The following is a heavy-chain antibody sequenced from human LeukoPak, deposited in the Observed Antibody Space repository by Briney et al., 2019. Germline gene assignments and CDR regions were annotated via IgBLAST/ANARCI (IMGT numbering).Heavy chain of an antibody. D-gene: IGHD3-10*01. CDR3: ARDTANGEAFDI. CDR1: GGTFSSYA. CDR2: IIPIFGTA. J-gene: IGHJ3*02. V-gene: IGHV1-69*13. Sequence: GASVKVSCKASGGTFSSYAISWVRQAPGQGLEWMGGIIPIFGTANYAQKFQGRVTITADESTSTAYMELSSLRSENTAVYYCARDTANGEAFDIWGQGTMVTVSS.